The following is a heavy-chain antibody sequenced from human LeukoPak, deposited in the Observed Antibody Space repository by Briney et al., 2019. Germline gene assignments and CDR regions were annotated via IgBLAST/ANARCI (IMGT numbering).Heavy chain of an antibody. D-gene: IGHD6-19*01. V-gene: IGHV3-21*01. Sequence: GGSLRLSCAASGFTFSSYSMNWVRQAPGKGLEWVPSISSSSSYIYYADSVKGRFTISRDNAKNSLYLQMNSLRAEDTAVYYCARDRLDSSGWPNWFDPWGQGTLVTVSS. J-gene: IGHJ5*02. CDR3: ARDRLDSSGWPNWFDP. CDR2: ISSSSSYI. CDR1: GFTFSSYS.